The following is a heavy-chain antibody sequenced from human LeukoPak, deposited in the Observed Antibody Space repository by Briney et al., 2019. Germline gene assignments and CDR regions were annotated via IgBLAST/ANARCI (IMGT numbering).Heavy chain of an antibody. J-gene: IGHJ6*02. D-gene: IGHD4-4*01. CDR1: GGSFSGYY. CDR3: ASSLPDYSSYYYYYGMDV. CDR2: INHSGST. V-gene: IGHV4-34*01. Sequence: SETLSLTCAVYGGSFSGYYWSWIRQPPGKGLEWIGEINHSGSTNYNPSLKSRVTISVDTSKNQFSLKLSSVTAADTAVYYCASSLPDYSSYYYYYGMDVWGQGTTVTVSS.